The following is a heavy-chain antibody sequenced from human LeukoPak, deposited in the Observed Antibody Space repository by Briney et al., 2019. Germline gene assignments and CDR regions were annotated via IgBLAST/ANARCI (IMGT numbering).Heavy chain of an antibody. J-gene: IGHJ4*02. CDR3: AIDVDTAMVSEGY. CDR2: IIPIFGTA. D-gene: IGHD5-18*01. Sequence: SVKVSCKASGGTFSSYAISWVRQAPGQGLEWMGGIIPIFGTANYAQKFQGRVTITTDESTSTAYMELSSLRSEDTAVYYCAIDVDTAMVSEGYWGQGTLVTVSS. CDR1: GGTFSSYA. V-gene: IGHV1-69*05.